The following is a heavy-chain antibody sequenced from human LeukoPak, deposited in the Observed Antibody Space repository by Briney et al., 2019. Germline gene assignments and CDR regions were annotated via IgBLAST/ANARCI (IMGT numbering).Heavy chain of an antibody. J-gene: IGHJ3*02. Sequence: PSETLSLTCTVSGGSINSYHWSWIRQPPGKGLEWIGYIYYSGSTNYNPSLKSRVTISVDTSKNQFSLKLSSVTAADTAVYYCARVTYYDYIWGSYRATDAFDIWGQGTMVTVSS. CDR1: GGSINSYH. V-gene: IGHV4-59*01. CDR3: ARVTYYDYIWGSYRATDAFDI. D-gene: IGHD3-16*02. CDR2: IYYSGST.